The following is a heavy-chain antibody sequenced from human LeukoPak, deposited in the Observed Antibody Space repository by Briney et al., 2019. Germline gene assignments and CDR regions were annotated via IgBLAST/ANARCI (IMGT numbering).Heavy chain of an antibody. Sequence: ASVKVSCKASGYTFTSYYMHWVRQAPGQGLEWMGIINPSGGSTSHAQKFQGRVTMTRDMSTSTVYMELSSLRSEDTAVYYCAREAGAYCGGDCSTNWFDPWGQGTLVTVSS. D-gene: IGHD2-21*02. CDR3: AREAGAYCGGDCSTNWFDP. J-gene: IGHJ5*02. V-gene: IGHV1-46*01. CDR1: GYTFTSYY. CDR2: INPSGGST.